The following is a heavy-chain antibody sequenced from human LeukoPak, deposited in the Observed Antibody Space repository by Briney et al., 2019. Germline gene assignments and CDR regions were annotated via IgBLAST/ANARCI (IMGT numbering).Heavy chain of an antibody. CDR1: GYTFVSHW. V-gene: IGHV5-51*01. D-gene: IGHD1-26*01. CDR2: IYPGDSDT. CDR3: ARHNLYTGSDYPDFDY. J-gene: IGHJ4*02. Sequence: GESLKISCKGSGYTFVSHWIPWVRQMPGKGLEWMGIIYPGDSDTRYSPSFRGQVIISADKSITTAYLQWRSLKASDTAMYYCARHNLYTGSDYPDFDYWGQGTLVTVSS.